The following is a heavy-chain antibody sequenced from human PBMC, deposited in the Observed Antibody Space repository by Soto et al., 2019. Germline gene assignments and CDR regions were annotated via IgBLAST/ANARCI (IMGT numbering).Heavy chain of an antibody. CDR2: IYSGGST. CDR3: ARATHDYSNYGYYFDY. D-gene: IGHD4-4*01. V-gene: IGHV3-66*01. J-gene: IGHJ4*02. CDR1: GFTVSSNY. Sequence: EVQLVESGGGLVQPGGSLRLSCAASGFTVSSNYMSWVRQAPGKGLEWVSVIYSGGSTYYADSVKGRFTISRDNSKNTLDLQMNSLRAEDTAVYYCARATHDYSNYGYYFDYWGQGTLVTVSS.